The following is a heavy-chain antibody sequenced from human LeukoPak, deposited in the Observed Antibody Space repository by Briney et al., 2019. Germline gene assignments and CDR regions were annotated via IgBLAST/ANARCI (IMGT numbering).Heavy chain of an antibody. CDR2: ISGTSYSI. Sequence: GGSLRLSCVPSGFNLSSYSMNWFRHAPGGGVVWVSYISGTSYSIYYADSVKGRFTISRDNAKNSLYLQMNSLRDEDTAVYSCARDADMFTDHTHGDYWGQGTLVTVSS. V-gene: IGHV3-48*02. CDR3: ARDADMFTDHTHGDY. D-gene: IGHD3-9*01. CDR1: GFNLSSYS. J-gene: IGHJ4*02.